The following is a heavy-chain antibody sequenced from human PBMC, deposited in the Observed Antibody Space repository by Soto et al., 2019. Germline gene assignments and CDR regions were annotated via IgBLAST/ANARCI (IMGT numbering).Heavy chain of an antibody. V-gene: IGHV4-34*01. Sequence: SETLSLTCAVYGGSFSGYYWSWIRQPPGKGLEWIGEINHSGSTNYNPSLKSRVTISVDTSKNQFSLKLSSVTAADTAVYYCARRPLISRSYYDFWSGSALDYWGQGTLVTVSS. J-gene: IGHJ4*02. CDR3: ARRPLISRSYYDFWSGSALDY. CDR2: INHSGST. CDR1: GGSFSGYY. D-gene: IGHD3-3*01.